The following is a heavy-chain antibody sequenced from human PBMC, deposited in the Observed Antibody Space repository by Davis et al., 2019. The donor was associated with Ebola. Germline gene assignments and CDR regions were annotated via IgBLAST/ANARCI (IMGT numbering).Heavy chain of an antibody. Sequence: SVKVSCKTSGGTFTNYAVNWVRQAPGQGLEWMGRIIPVVDTKDYAQKFQGRVILTTDTSTSTAYMELRSLGYDDTAVYYCARGKWFDPWGQGTLVSVTS. CDR3: ARGKWFDP. CDR2: IIPVVDTK. CDR1: GGTFTNYA. V-gene: IGHV1-69*04. J-gene: IGHJ5*02.